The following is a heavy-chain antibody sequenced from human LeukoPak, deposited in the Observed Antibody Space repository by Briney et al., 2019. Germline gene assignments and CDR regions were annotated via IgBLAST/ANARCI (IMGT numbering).Heavy chain of an antibody. J-gene: IGHJ4*02. CDR3: GCGSGWARFDY. CDR2: MYYSGST. Sequence: SETLSLTCSVSGGSISSTRYYWGWVRQPPGKGLEWIGSMYYSGSTYDNPSLKSRVTISVDTSKNQFSLKLTSVTAADTAVYYRGCGSGWARFDYWGQGTLVTVSS. D-gene: IGHD6-25*01. CDR1: GGSISSTRYY. V-gene: IGHV4-39*01.